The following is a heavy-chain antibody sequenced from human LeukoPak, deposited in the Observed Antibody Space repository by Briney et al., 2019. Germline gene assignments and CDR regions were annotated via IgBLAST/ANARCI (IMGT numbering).Heavy chain of an antibody. Sequence: GGSLRLSCAASGFTFGTYAMNWVRQAPGKGLQWVSSISGSADITYYAVSVKGRFTVSRDNSKNTLYLQMNSLRAEDTAVYYCAKGSNGWNYAYFDYWGQGTLVTVSS. CDR3: AKGSNGWNYAYFDY. V-gene: IGHV3-23*01. J-gene: IGHJ4*02. CDR2: ISGSADIT. D-gene: IGHD1-7*01. CDR1: GFTFGTYA.